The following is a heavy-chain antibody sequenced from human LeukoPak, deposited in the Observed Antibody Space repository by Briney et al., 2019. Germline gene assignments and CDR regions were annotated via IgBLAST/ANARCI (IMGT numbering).Heavy chain of an antibody. CDR3: ARDSGYSYADDY. D-gene: IGHD5-18*01. CDR2: ITYNSGTI. CDR1: GXTFSDYY. J-gene: IGHJ4*02. V-gene: IGHV3-11*01. Sequence: PGGSLRLSCAASGXTFSDYYMDWVRQAPGKGLEWVSYITYNSGTIFYADSVKGRFTTSRDNAKDSLYLQMSSLRDEDTAVYYCARDSGYSYADDYWGQGTLVTVSS.